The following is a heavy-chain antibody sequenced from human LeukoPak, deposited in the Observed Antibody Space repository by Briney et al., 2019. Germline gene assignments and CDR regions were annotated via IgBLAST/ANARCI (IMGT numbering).Heavy chain of an antibody. CDR1: GFTVSTKY. D-gene: IGHD3-3*01. CDR3: ASYYLEWLFGWAFDI. V-gene: IGHV3-66*02. J-gene: IGHJ3*02. Sequence: GGSLRLSCAASGFTVSTKYMSSVRQAPGKGLEWVSLIYSDGSTYYADSVKGRITISRDNSKNTLYLPMHSLRAEDTAVYYCASYYLEWLFGWAFDIWGQGTMVTVFS. CDR2: IYSDGST.